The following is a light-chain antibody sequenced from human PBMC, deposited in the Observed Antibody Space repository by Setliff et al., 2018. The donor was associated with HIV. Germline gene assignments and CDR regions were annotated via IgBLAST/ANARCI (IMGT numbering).Light chain of an antibody. CDR2: EIT. J-gene: IGLJ1*01. CDR1: SSDVGGYNY. V-gene: IGLV2-8*01. Sequence: QSALTQPPSASGSPGQSVTISCTGTSSDVGGYNYVSWYQQHPGKAPKLMIYEITKRPSGVPDRFSGSKSGNTASLTVSGLQTEDEADYYCCSYASSNSFVFGTGTKVHRP. CDR3: CSYASSNSFV.